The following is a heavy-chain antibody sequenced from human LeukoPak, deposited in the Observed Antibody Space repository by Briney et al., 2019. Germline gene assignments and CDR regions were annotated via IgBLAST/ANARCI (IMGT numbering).Heavy chain of an antibody. D-gene: IGHD3-10*01. CDR1: GGTFSSYA. CDR3: ASTRPLLWFGELLDY. CDR2: IIPIFGTA. Sequence: SVKVSCTASGGTFSSYAISWVRQAPGQGLEWMGGIIPIFGTANYAQKFQGRVTITADESTSTAYMELSSLRSEDTAVYYCASTRPLLWFGELLDYWGQGTLVTVSS. J-gene: IGHJ4*02. V-gene: IGHV1-69*13.